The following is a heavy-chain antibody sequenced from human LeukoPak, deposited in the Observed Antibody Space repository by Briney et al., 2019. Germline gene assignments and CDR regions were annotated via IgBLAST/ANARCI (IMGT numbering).Heavy chain of an antibody. CDR2: IYYSGST. CDR3: ARDAPAAAVYYGMDV. CDR1: GGSISSSSYY. J-gene: IGHJ6*02. Sequence: SETQSLTCTVSGGSISSSSYYWGWIRQPPGKGLEWIGSIYYSGSTYYNPSLKSRVTISVDTSKNQFSLKLSSVTAADTAVYYCARDAPAAAVYYGMDVWGQGTTVTVSS. V-gene: IGHV4-39*07. D-gene: IGHD6-13*01.